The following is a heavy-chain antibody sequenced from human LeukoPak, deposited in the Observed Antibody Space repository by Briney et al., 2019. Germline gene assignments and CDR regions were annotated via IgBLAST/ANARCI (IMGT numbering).Heavy chain of an antibody. CDR3: ARLILIQDIVVLPAANPGINWFDP. CDR2: MNPNSGNT. CDR1: GYTFTSYD. Sequence: ASVKVSCKASGYTFTSYDINWVRQATGQGLEWMGWMNPNSGNTGYAQKFQGRVTMTRNTSISTAFMELSSLRSEDTAVYYCARLILIQDIVVLPAANPGINWFDPWGQGTLVTVSS. J-gene: IGHJ5*02. D-gene: IGHD2-2*01. V-gene: IGHV1-8*01.